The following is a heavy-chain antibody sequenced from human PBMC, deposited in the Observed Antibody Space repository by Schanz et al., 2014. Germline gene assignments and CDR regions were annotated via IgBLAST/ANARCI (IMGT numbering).Heavy chain of an antibody. V-gene: IGHV3-30*03. Sequence: QVFLAESGGGVVQPGRSLRLSCAASGFTFSQYGMHWVRQAPGKGLEWVAVISYDGTNEYYAESVKGRFTVSRDNNWKTLSLQMNSLRSDDTAIYHCARENSSGYSPAVTYYIAVWGKGTTVTVSS. CDR2: ISYDGTNE. CDR1: GFTFSQYG. CDR3: ARENSSGYSPAVTYYIAV. D-gene: IGHD3-22*01. J-gene: IGHJ6*03.